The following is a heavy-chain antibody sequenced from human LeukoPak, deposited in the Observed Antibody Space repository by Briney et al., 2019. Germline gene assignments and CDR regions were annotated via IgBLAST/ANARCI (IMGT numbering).Heavy chain of an antibody. J-gene: IGHJ4*02. D-gene: IGHD1-26*01. CDR3: ARDPGALQEGFVY. CDR1: GYTFTGYY. CDR2: INPNSGGT. V-gene: IGHV1-2*02. Sequence: ASVKVSCKASGYTFTGYYMHWVRQAPGQGLEWMGWINPNSGGTNYAQKFQGRVTMTRDTSISTAYVELSRLRSDDTAVYYCARDPGALQEGFVYWGQGTLVTVSS.